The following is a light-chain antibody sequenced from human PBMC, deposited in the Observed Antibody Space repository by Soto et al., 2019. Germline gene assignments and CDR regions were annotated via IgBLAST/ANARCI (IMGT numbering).Light chain of an antibody. Sequence: EIVLTQSPGTLSLSPGERATLSCRASQSVSSSYLAWYQQKPGQAPRLLIYGASSRATGIPDRFSGSGAGTDCTLTISRLEPEDFAVYYCQEYGRSLTFGGGTKVDIK. CDR2: GAS. CDR3: QEYGRSLT. CDR1: QSVSSSY. V-gene: IGKV3-20*01. J-gene: IGKJ4*01.